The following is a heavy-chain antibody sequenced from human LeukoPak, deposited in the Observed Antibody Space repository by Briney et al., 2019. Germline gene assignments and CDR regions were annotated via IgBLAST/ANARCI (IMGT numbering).Heavy chain of an antibody. CDR1: GYTFTSYD. CDR2: IIPILGIA. J-gene: IGHJ4*02. V-gene: IGHV1-69*04. D-gene: IGHD3-22*01. CDR3: AREKRVVVISHFDY. Sequence: GASVKVSCKASGYTFTSYDINWVRQAPGQGLEWMGRIIPILGIANYAQKFQGRVTITADKSTSTAYMELSSLRSEDTAVYYCAREKRVVVISHFDYWGQGTLVTVSS.